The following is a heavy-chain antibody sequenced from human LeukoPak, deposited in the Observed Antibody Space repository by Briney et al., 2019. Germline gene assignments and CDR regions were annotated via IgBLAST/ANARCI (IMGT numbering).Heavy chain of an antibody. V-gene: IGHV3-23*01. CDR2: ISNNGGRT. D-gene: IGHD2/OR15-2a*01. Sequence: GGSLRLSCAASGFTFSSYAMSWVRQAPGRGLEWVSAISNNGGRTDYADSVKGRFTISRDNSKSTLYFHMDSLRAEDTAVYYCARDEDTSALSEYWGQGTLVTVSS. J-gene: IGHJ4*02. CDR3: ARDEDTSALSEY. CDR1: GFTFSSYA.